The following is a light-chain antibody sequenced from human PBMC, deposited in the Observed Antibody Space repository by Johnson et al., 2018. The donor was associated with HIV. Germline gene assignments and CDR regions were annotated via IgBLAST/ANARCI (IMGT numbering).Light chain of an antibody. Sequence: QSLLTQPPSVSAAPGQKVTISCSGSSSNIGNNYVSWYQQLPRSAPKLLIYDNNKRPSGIPDRFSGSKSDTSATLGITGLQTGDEADYYCGTWDSSLSASVVGTGTKVTVL. CDR3: GTWDSSLSASV. CDR2: DNN. V-gene: IGLV1-51*01. J-gene: IGLJ1*01. CDR1: SSNIGNNY.